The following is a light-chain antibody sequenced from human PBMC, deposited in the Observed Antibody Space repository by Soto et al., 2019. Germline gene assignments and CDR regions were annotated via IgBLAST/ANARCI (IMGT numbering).Light chain of an antibody. Sequence: EIVMTQSPDTLSLSPGERATLSCRASQSVSNYLALYQQKPGQAPRLLIYGASSRATGIPDRFSGSGSGTDFTLTISRLDPEDFAVYFCQQYGSSPRTFGQGTKVDIK. CDR3: QQYGSSPRT. CDR2: GAS. V-gene: IGKV3-20*01. J-gene: IGKJ1*01. CDR1: QSVSNY.